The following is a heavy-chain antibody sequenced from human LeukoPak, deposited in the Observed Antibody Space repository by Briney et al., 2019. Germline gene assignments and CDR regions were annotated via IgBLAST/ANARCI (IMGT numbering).Heavy chain of an antibody. J-gene: IGHJ4*02. Sequence: GGSLRLSCAASGFTFSDYYMSWIRQAPGKGLEWVSYISSSGSTIYYADSVKGRFTISRDVSQNTVYLQMNSLRAEDTAVYYCAQGARGSYDYDNWGQGTLVTVSS. CDR2: ISSSGSTI. CDR3: AQGARGSYDYDN. CDR1: GFTFSDYY. D-gene: IGHD3-16*01. V-gene: IGHV3-11*01.